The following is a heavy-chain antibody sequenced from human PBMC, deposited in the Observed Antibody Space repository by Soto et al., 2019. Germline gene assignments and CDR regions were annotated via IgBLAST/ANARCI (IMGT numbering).Heavy chain of an antibody. CDR2: INWNSDTI. CDR1: GFTFSSYS. V-gene: IGHV3-9*01. CDR3: AMSNSNDLYYHFES. J-gene: IGHJ4*02. Sequence: GWSLRLSCAASGFTFSSYSRNWVRQAPGKGLARVSGINWNSDTIGYADSVKGRFTVSRDNAKGSLLLQMSSLRAEDTTVYFCAMSNSNDLYYHFESWGQGTPVTVSS. D-gene: IGHD3-22*01.